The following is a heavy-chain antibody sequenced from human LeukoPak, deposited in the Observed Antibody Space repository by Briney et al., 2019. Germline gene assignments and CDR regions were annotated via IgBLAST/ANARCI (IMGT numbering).Heavy chain of an antibody. CDR3: ARRFAGDY. V-gene: IGHV4-34*01. CDR1: GGSFSGYY. CDR2: INHSGST. Sequence: SETLSLTCAVYGGSFSGYYWSWIRQPPGKGLEWIGEINHSGSTNYNPSLKSRVTISVDTSKNQFSLKLSSVTAADTAVYYCARRFAGDYWGQGTLVTVSS. D-gene: IGHD3-16*01. J-gene: IGHJ4*02.